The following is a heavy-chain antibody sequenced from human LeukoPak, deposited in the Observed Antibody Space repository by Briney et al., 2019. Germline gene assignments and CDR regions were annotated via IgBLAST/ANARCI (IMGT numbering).Heavy chain of an antibody. CDR2: ISGSGGGT. D-gene: IGHD6-13*01. CDR3: AKPLAAAGTADY. CDR1: GFTFSSYA. Sequence: GGSLRLSCAASGFTFSSYAMSWVRQAPGKGLEWVSGISGSGGGTNHADSVKGRFTISRDNSKNTLYLQMNSLRAEDTAVYYCAKPLAAAGTADYWGQGTLVTVSS. J-gene: IGHJ4*02. V-gene: IGHV3-23*01.